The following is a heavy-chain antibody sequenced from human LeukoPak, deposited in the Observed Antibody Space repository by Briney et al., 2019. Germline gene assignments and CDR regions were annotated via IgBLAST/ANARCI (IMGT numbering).Heavy chain of an antibody. CDR2: MSNSGST. Sequence: SETLSLTCTVSGGSISSSSSHYWAWIRQPPGKGLEWIGTMSNSGSTYYNPSLKSRVTISGDTSKNQFSLKLSSVTAADTAVYYCARRRNLGDFDYWGQGTLVTVSS. D-gene: IGHD1-14*01. CDR1: GGSISSSSSHY. CDR3: ARRRNLGDFDY. J-gene: IGHJ4*02. V-gene: IGHV4-39*07.